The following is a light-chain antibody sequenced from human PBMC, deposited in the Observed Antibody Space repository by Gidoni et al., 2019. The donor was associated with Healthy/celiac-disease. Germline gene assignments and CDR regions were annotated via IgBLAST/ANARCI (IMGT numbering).Light chain of an antibody. CDR2: GTS. V-gene: IGKV3-15*01. Sequence: EIVMTQSLATLSVSPGERATPSCRASQSVSNNLAWYQQRPGQAPRLLIYGTSTRATGIPARFSGSGSGTEFALTISSLQSEDFAVYYCQQYNNWPPWTFGQGTRLGIK. CDR1: QSVSNN. J-gene: IGKJ2*02. CDR3: QQYNNWPPWT.